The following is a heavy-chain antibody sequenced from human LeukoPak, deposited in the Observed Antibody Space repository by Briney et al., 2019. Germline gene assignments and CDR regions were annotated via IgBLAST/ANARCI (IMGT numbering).Heavy chain of an antibody. D-gene: IGHD2-21*02. CDR3: ARLRCDVGDCYSAGQNF. Sequence: GGSLRLSCAASGFTVSSNYMSWVRQAPGKGLEWVSVIHSSGSTYYADPVKGRFTISRDNSKNTLYLQMNSLRAEDTAVYFCARLRCDVGDCYSAGQNFWGQGTLVTVSS. V-gene: IGHV3-53*01. J-gene: IGHJ4*02. CDR2: IHSSGST. CDR1: GFTVSSNY.